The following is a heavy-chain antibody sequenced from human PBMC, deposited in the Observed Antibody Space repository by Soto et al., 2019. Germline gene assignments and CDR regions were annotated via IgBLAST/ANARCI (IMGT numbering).Heavy chain of an antibody. CDR2: ISGSGDST. CDR1: GFTFSYYA. J-gene: IGHJ4*02. V-gene: IGHV3-23*01. CDR3: AKVVWGGDAYNDC. Sequence: XGSLGLSCAASGFTFSYYAMSGVRQAPGKGLEWVSAISGSGDSTYYADSVKGRFTVSRDNSKNTLFLQMSSLRAEDTAVYYCAKVVWGGDAYNDCWGQGTVVTVSS. D-gene: IGHD3-16*01.